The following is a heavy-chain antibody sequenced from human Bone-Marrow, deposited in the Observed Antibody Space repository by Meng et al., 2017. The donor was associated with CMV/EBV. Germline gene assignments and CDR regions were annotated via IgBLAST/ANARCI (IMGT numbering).Heavy chain of an antibody. Sequence: CTVSGRASSGSGCYWGWHRQPPGKGLVWIGRIYCSGKTYYNPSLKSRVTISVDTSKNQFSLKLSSVTATDTAVYYCARHSSSWWRFDPWGQGTLVTVSS. J-gene: IGHJ5*02. CDR1: GRASSGSGCY. CDR3: ARHSSSWWRFDP. CDR2: IYCSGKT. D-gene: IGHD6-13*01. V-gene: IGHV4-39*01.